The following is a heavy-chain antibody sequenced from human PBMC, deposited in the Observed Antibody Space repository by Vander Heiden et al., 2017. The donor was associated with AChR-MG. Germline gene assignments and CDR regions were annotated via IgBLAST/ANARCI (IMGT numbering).Heavy chain of an antibody. CDR3: ARELGIVRYYGMDV. V-gene: IGHV3-7*01. D-gene: IGHD2-2*03. CDR2: IKQDGSEK. Sequence: EVQLVESGGGLVQPGGSLRLSCAASGFTFSSYWMSWVRQAPGKGLEWVANIKQDGSEKYYVDSVKGRFTISRDNAKNSLYLQMNSLRAEDTAVYYCARELGIVRYYGMDVWGQGTTVTVSS. CDR1: GFTFSSYW. J-gene: IGHJ6*02.